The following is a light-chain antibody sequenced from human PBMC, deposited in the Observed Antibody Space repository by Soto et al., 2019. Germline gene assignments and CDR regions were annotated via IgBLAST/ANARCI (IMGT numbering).Light chain of an antibody. V-gene: IGLV2-11*01. CDR3: CSYAGSYTSYV. Sequence: QSVLTQPRSVSGSPGQSVTISCTGTSSDVGGYNYVSWYQQHPGKAPKLMICDVSKRPSGVPDRFSGSKSGNTASLTISGLQAEDEADYYCCSYAGSYTSYVFGTGTKV. CDR2: DVS. J-gene: IGLJ1*01. CDR1: SSDVGGYNY.